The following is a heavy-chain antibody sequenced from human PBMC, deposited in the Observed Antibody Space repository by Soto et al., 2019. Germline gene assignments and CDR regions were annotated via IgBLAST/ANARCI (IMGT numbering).Heavy chain of an antibody. Sequence: ASVKVSCKAPGYTFTNYAFSWVRQAPGQGLEWMGWISAYNGNTNYPQKLQGRVTMTTDTSTSTAYMELRSLRSDDTAVYFCARDLAAAGPFDDWGQGTLVTVSS. CDR1: GYTFTNYA. CDR3: ARDLAAAGPFDD. CDR2: ISAYNGNT. J-gene: IGHJ4*02. V-gene: IGHV1-18*01. D-gene: IGHD6-13*01.